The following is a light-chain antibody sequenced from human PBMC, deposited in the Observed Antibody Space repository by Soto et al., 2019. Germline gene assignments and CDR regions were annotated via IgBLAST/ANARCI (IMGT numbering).Light chain of an antibody. CDR3: QQYNNWPRT. Sequence: IVMTQSPATLSVSPGERATLSCRASQTVSNNLVWYQQKPGQAPRLLIYGASTRATGIPARFSGSGSGTEFPLTISSLQSEDFAIYYCQQYNNWPRTFGQGTRVEMK. CDR1: QTVSNN. CDR2: GAS. V-gene: IGKV3-15*01. J-gene: IGKJ1*01.